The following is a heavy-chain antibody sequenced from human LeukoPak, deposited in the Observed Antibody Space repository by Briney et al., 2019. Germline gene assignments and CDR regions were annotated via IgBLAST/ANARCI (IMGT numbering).Heavy chain of an antibody. CDR1: GGSFSGYY. CDR2: INHSGST. V-gene: IGHV4-34*01. J-gene: IGHJ6*02. CDR3: ARAPYYYDSSGYYFGRYYYGMDV. D-gene: IGHD3-22*01. Sequence: PSETLSLTCAVYGGSFSGYYSSWIRQPPGKGLEWIGEINHSGSTNYNPSLKSRVTISVDTSKNQFSLKLSSVTAADTAVYYCARAPYYYDSSGYYFGRYYYGMDVWGQGTTVTVSS.